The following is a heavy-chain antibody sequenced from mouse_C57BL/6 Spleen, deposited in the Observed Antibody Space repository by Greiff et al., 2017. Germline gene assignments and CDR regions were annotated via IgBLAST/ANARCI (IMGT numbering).Heavy chain of an antibody. CDR2: IYPGSGSN. CDR3: AREGGGSYAMDY. Sequence: QVQLQQPGAELVKPGASVKMSCKASGYTFTSYWITWVKQRPGQGLEWIGDIYPGSGSNNYNEKFKSKATLTVDTSSSTAYMQLSSLTSEDSAVYYCAREGGGSYAMDYWGQGTSVTVSS. D-gene: IGHD3-1*01. V-gene: IGHV1-55*01. CDR1: GYTFTSYW. J-gene: IGHJ4*01.